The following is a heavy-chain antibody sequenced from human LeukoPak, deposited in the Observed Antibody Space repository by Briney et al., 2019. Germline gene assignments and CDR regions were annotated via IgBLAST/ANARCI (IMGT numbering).Heavy chain of an antibody. CDR1: GFTFRSYA. CDR2: ISYDGSNK. Sequence: GRSLRLSCAASGFTFRSYAMLWVRQAPGKGLEWVAVISYDGSNKYYADSVKGRFTISRDNSKNTLYLQMNSLRAEDTAVYYCARDYGDYRVGRSYHGMDVWGQGTTVTASS. CDR3: ARDYGDYRVGRSYHGMDV. D-gene: IGHD4-17*01. J-gene: IGHJ6*02. V-gene: IGHV3-30-3*01.